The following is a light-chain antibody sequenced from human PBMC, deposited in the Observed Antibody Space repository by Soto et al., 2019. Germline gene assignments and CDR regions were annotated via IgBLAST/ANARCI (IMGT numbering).Light chain of an antibody. Sequence: EVVMPQSPGTLSVSAWEMVTLSCRASLSVSSYLAWYPQRPGQAPRLLIYGASTRATGIPARFSGSGSGTDFTLTISSLQSEDVGVYYCQQYNNSPRTFGQGTKVDIK. V-gene: IGKV3-15*01. CDR1: LSVSSY. CDR2: GAS. CDR3: QQYNNSPRT. J-gene: IGKJ1*01.